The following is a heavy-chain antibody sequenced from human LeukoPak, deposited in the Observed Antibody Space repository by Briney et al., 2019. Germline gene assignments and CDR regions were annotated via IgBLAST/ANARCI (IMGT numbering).Heavy chain of an antibody. CDR3: ASPRGIAAAGNYYFDC. D-gene: IGHD6-13*01. Sequence: SVKVSCKASGRTFSSYAISWVRQAPGQGLEWMGRIVPILGIANYAQKFQGRVTITADKSTSTAYMELSSLRSEDTAVYYCASPRGIAAAGNYYFDCWGQGTLVTVSS. V-gene: IGHV1-69*04. CDR2: IVPILGIA. J-gene: IGHJ4*02. CDR1: GRTFSSYA.